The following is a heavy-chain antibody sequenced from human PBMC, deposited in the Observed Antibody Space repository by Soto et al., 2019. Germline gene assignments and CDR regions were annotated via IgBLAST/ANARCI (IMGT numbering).Heavy chain of an antibody. CDR3: ARDGWGALNYYYYYGMDV. Sequence: LSLTCTVSGGSISSYYWSWIRQPAGKGLEWIGRIYTSGSTNYNPSLKSRVTMSVDTSKNQFSLKLSSVTAADTAVYYRARDGWGALNYYYYYGMDVWGQGTTVTVSS. D-gene: IGHD3-16*01. V-gene: IGHV4-4*07. CDR1: GGSISSYY. J-gene: IGHJ6*02. CDR2: IYTSGST.